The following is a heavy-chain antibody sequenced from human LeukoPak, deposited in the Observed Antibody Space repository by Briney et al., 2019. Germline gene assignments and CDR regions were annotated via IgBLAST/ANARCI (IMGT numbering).Heavy chain of an antibody. V-gene: IGHV4-59*01. CDR1: GGSISSYY. D-gene: IGHD3-10*01. J-gene: IGHJ4*02. CDR3: ARNGYGSGSSY. Sequence: PSETLSLTCTVSGGSISSYYWSWIRQPPGKGLEWIGYIYYSGSTNYNPSLKSRVTISVDTSKNQFSLKLSSVTAADTAVYYCARNGYGSGSSYWGQGTLVTVSS. CDR2: IYYSGST.